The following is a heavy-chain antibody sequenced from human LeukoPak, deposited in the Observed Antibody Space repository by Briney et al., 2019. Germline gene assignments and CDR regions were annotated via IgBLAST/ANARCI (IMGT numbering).Heavy chain of an antibody. J-gene: IGHJ4*02. Sequence: SQTLSLTCTVSGGSISSAGYYWSWIRQHPGKGLEWIGTIYYTGTTYYNPSLASRVTISVDTSKNQFSLKLSSVTAADTAVYYCASVKGVRYFDRLVDYWGQGTLVTVSS. CDR3: ASVKGVRYFDRLVDY. D-gene: IGHD3-9*01. V-gene: IGHV4-39*07. CDR2: IYYTGTT. CDR1: GGSISSAGYY.